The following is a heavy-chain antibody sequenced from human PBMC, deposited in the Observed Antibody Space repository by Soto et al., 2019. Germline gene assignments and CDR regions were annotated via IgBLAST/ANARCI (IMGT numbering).Heavy chain of an antibody. CDR3: ARDLAKGGGSAGFDY. CDR1: GYAFTDYY. D-gene: IGHD1-26*01. V-gene: IGHV1-2*02. CDR2: INAKSGGT. Sequence: ASVKVSCKASGYAFTDYYMHWVRQAPGQGLEWMGWINAKSGGTMYPQKFQGRVTMTWDTSISTAYMALTRLRSDDTAVYFCARDLAKGGGSAGFDYWGQGTRVTSPQ. J-gene: IGHJ4*02.